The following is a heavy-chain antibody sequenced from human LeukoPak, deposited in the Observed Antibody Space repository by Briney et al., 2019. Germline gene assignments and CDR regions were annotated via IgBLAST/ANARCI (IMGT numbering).Heavy chain of an antibody. D-gene: IGHD3-16*01. Sequence: PSETLSLTCGVNGGSFSGYFWSWIRQPPGKGLEWIGEINPSGSTNYNPSLKSRVTISGDTSRNQFSLKVNSVTAADTAVYYCARFGTFWGQGTLVTVSS. CDR1: GGSFSGYF. CDR2: INPSGST. V-gene: IGHV4-34*01. J-gene: IGHJ4*02. CDR3: ARFGTF.